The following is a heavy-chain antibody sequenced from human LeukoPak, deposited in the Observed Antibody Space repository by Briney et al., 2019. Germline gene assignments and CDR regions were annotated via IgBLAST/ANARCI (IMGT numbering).Heavy chain of an antibody. CDR1: GGSISSYY. CDR2: IYYSGST. V-gene: IGHV4-59*08. CDR3: ARHGASGSYLYYFDY. Sequence: SETLSLTCTVSGGSISSYYWSWIRQTPGKGPEWIGYIYYSGSTNYNPPLKSRVTISVDTSKNQFSLKLSSVTAADTAVYFCARHGASGSYLYYFDYWGQGTLVTVSS. J-gene: IGHJ4*02. D-gene: IGHD1-26*01.